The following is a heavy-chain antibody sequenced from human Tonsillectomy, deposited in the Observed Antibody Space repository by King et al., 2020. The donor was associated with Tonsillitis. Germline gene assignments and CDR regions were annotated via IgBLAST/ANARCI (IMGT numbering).Heavy chain of an antibody. CDR1: GFTVSSNY. V-gene: IGHV3-66*01. D-gene: IGHD1-7*01. Sequence: QLVQSGGGLVQPGGSLRLSCAASGFTVSSNYISWVRQAPGKGLEWVSVIYSGGSTYYADSVKGRFTISRDSSKNTLYFQMNSLRAEDTAVYYCARNRGWNYGDYYYYMDVWGEGTTVTVSS. CDR3: ARNRGWNYGDYYYYMDV. CDR2: IYSGGST. J-gene: IGHJ6*03.